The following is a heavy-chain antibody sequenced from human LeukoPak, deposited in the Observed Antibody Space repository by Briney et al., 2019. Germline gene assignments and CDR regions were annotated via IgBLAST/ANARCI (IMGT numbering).Heavy chain of an antibody. V-gene: IGHV4-59*08. D-gene: IGHD3-3*01. J-gene: IGHJ3*02. CDR1: GGSMSRYY. CDR3: ARHTSNDFWSGYYAFDI. Sequence: SETLSLTCTVSGGSMSRYYWSWIRQSPGKGLEWIGYICYSGSTNYNPSLKSRVTISVDTSKNQFSLKLNSVTAADTAMYYCARHTSNDFWSGYYAFDIWGQGTMVTASS. CDR2: ICYSGST.